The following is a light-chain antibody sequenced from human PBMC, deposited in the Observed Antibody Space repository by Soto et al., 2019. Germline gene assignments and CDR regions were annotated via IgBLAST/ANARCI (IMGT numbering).Light chain of an antibody. CDR1: QSISSSS. J-gene: IGKJ4*01. Sequence: EIVLTQSPGTLSLSPGQRATLSCRASQSISSSSLAWYQQRPGQAPSLLIYGASRRATGIPDRFSGSGSGTDFTLTINSLQSEDFAVYYCQRYNNWPLTFGGGTKVESK. CDR3: QRYNNWPLT. CDR2: GAS. V-gene: IGKV3-20*01.